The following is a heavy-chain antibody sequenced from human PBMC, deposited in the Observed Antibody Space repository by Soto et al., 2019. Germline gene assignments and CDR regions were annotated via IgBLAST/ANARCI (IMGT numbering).Heavy chain of an antibody. Sequence: ASVEVSCKASGYTFTGYYMHWVRQAPGQGLEWMGWIIPTSGDINYAQKFLGRVTMTRDTSINTVYMELNSLTSDDTAVYYCARDSPFDYWGQGTLVTVSS. CDR2: IIPTSGDI. V-gene: IGHV1-2*02. CDR3: ARDSPFDY. J-gene: IGHJ4*02. CDR1: GYTFTGYY.